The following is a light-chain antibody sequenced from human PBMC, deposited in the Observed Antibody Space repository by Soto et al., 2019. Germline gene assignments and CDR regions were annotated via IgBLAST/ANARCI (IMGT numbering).Light chain of an antibody. J-gene: IGKJ2*01. Sequence: DIQMTQSPSSLSASVGDRVTITCRASQYIGTYLNWYQQKQGKAPTVLIYAASTLQSGVPYRFSGSGSGTDFALTISSLQPEDFATYYCQQSYIDSTFGPGTKLEIK. V-gene: IGKV1-39*01. CDR3: QQSYIDST. CDR1: QYIGTY. CDR2: AAS.